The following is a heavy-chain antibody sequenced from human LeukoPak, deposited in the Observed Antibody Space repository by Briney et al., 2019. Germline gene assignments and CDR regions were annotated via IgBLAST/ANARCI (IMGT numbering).Heavy chain of an antibody. J-gene: IGHJ4*02. CDR2: IYYSGST. V-gene: IGHV4-59*01. CDR1: GGSISSYY. CDR3: ASSIAAAGMTLDFDY. Sequence: SETLSLTCTVSGGSISSYYWSWIRHPPGKGLEWIGYIYYSGSTNYNPSLKSRVTISVDTSKNQFSLKLSSVTAADTAVYYCASSIAAAGMTLDFDYWGQGTLVTVSS. D-gene: IGHD6-13*01.